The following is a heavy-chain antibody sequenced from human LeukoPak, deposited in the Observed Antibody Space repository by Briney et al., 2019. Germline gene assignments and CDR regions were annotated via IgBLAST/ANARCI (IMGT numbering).Heavy chain of an antibody. Sequence: SETLSLTCAVSGGSISSSNWWSWVRQPPGKGLEWIGEIYHSGSTNYNPSLKSRVTISVDKSKNQFSLKLSSVTAADTAVYYCTRHGPAEGPAATVWFDPWGQGTLVTVSS. CDR1: GGSISSSNW. CDR2: IYHSGST. D-gene: IGHD2-2*01. V-gene: IGHV4-4*02. CDR3: TRHGPAEGPAATVWFDP. J-gene: IGHJ5*02.